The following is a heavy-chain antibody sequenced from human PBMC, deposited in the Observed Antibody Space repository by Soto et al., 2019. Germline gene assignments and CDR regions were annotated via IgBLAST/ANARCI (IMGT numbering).Heavy chain of an antibody. J-gene: IGHJ4*02. V-gene: IGHV4-31*03. CDR3: ARNSPDYDILTGLNPEIDY. CDR2: IYYSGST. D-gene: IGHD3-9*01. CDR1: GGSISSGGYY. Sequence: PSETLSLTCTVSGGSISSGGYYWSWIRQHPGKGLEWIGYIYYSGSTYYNPSLKSRVTISVDTSKNQFSLKLSSVTAADTAVYYCARNSPDYDILTGLNPEIDYWGQGTLVTVSS.